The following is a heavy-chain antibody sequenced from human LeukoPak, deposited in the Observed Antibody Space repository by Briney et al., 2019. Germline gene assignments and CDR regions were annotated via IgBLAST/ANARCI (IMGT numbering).Heavy chain of an antibody. D-gene: IGHD3-3*01. Sequence: SETLSLTCTVSGGSISNYYWSWIRQPPGKGLEWIGYIYTSGSTNYNPSLKSRVTISVDTSKNQFSLKLSSVTAADTAVYYCARHQGDFWSGYYFDYWGQGTLVTVSS. V-gene: IGHV4-4*09. CDR1: GGSISNYY. J-gene: IGHJ4*02. CDR2: IYTSGST. CDR3: ARHQGDFWSGYYFDY.